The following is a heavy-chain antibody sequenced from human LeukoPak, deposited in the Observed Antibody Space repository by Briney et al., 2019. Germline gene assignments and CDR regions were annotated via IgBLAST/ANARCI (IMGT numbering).Heavy chain of an antibody. J-gene: IGHJ3*02. CDR2: INHSGST. CDR1: GGSFSGYY. V-gene: IGHV4-34*01. CDR3: ARARDTIFGVVIKPRDAFDI. D-gene: IGHD3-3*01. Sequence: SETLSLTCAVYGGSFSGYYWSWIRQPPGKGLEWIGEINHSGSTNYNPSLKSRVTISVDTSKNQFSLKLSSVTAADTAVYYCARARDTIFGVVIKPRDAFDIWGQGTVVTVSS.